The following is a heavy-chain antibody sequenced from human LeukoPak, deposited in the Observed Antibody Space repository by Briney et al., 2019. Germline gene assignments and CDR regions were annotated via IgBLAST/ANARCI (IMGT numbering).Heavy chain of an antibody. CDR3: ARDLGPAAIVVPAPRRVP. CDR2: IYTSGST. J-gene: IGHJ5*02. Sequence: SETLSLTCTVSGGSISSYYWSWIRQPAGKGLEWIGRIYTSGSTNYNPSLKSRVTMSVDTSKNQFSLKLSSVTAADTAVYYCARDLGPAAIVVPAPRRVPWGQGTLVTVSS. CDR1: GGSISSYY. D-gene: IGHD2-2*01. V-gene: IGHV4-4*07.